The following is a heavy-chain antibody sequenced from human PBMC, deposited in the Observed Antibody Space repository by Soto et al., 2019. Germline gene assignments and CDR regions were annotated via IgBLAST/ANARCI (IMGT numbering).Heavy chain of an antibody. V-gene: IGHV4-34*01. CDR1: GGSFSGYY. CDR2: INHSGDT. Sequence: QVQLQQWGAGLLKPSETLSLTCAVDGGSFSGYYWSWLRQTTEKGLEWIGEINHSGDTKYNPSLESRVNISVDTSKKQFSLKVNSVSAADTAVYYCARTGGMDVWGQGATVTVSS. J-gene: IGHJ6*02. CDR3: ARTGGMDV.